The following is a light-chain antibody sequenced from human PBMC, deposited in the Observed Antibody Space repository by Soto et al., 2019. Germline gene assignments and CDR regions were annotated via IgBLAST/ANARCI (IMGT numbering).Light chain of an antibody. CDR1: RSDIGDSNF. V-gene: IGLV2-14*01. CDR3: ASFRSGTILV. Sequence: QSVLTQPASVSESPGQSVTISCTGPRSDIGDSNFISWYQHSPGKAPRLLIYEVNNRPSGVSKRFSGSKAGNTASLTISGLLDDDEADYFCASFRSGTILVFGSGTKLTVL. J-gene: IGLJ1*01. CDR2: EVN.